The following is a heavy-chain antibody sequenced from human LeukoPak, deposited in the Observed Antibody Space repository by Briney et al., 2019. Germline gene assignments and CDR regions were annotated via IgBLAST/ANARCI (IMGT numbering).Heavy chain of an antibody. J-gene: IGHJ4*02. V-gene: IGHV4-59*06. D-gene: IGHD3-9*01. CDR3: ARTDWYGSTIDY. Sequence: SETLSLTCTVSGGSISSYYWSWIRQPPGKGLEWIGYIYYSGSTYYNPSLKSRVTISVDTSKNQFSLKLSSVTAADTAVYYCARTDWYGSTIDYWGQGTLVTVSS. CDR1: GGSISSYY. CDR2: IYYSGST.